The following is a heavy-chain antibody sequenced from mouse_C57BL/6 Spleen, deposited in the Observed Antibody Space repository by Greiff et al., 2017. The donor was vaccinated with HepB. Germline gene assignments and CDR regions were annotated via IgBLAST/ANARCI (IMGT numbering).Heavy chain of an antibody. CDR2: ISYDGSN. CDR1: GYSITSGYY. D-gene: IGHD1-1*01. CDR3: ARKRGITTVGGYFDV. J-gene: IGHJ1*03. Sequence: EVKLMESGPGLVKPSQSLSLTCSVTGYSITSGYYWNWIRQFPGNKLEWMGYISYDGSNNYNPSLKNRISITRDTSKNQFSLKLNSVTTEDTATYYCARKRGITTVGGYFDVWGTGTTVTVSS. V-gene: IGHV3-6*01.